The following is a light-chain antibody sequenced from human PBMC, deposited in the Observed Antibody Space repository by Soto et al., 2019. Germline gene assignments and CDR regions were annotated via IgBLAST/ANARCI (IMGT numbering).Light chain of an antibody. Sequence: DIQMTQSPSTLPASVGDRVTIICRASQSISSWLAWYQQKGGKAPKLLISKASNLDSGVPSRFSGSGSGTEFNLTISSLQPEDFAVYYCQQYGSSPWGFGQGTKV. CDR1: QSISSW. CDR3: QQYGSSPWG. CDR2: KAS. J-gene: IGKJ1*01. V-gene: IGKV1-5*03.